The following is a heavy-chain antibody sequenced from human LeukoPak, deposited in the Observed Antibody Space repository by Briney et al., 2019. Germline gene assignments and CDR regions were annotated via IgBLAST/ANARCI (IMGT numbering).Heavy chain of an antibody. CDR2: IYYSGSS. Sequence: SETLSLTCTLSVDSFSSYDWTWIRHPPGKGLEWSGHIYYSGSSNYNPSLESRVTLSVNKPKNQFSLKLISLTAADTAVYYCAGDSYYYDSSGYYYYYIDVWGKGTTVTVSS. D-gene: IGHD3-22*01. CDR1: VDSFSSYD. CDR3: AGDSYYYDSSGYYYYYIDV. V-gene: IGHV4-59*01. J-gene: IGHJ6*03.